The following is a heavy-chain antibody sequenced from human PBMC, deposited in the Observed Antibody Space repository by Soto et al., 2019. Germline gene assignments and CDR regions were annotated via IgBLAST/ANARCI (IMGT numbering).Heavy chain of an antibody. D-gene: IGHD6-19*01. CDR1: GFTFNSYA. J-gene: IGHJ3*02. CDR3: AKDRCIGWYGYGFDI. Sequence: EVQLLESGGGLVQPGGSLRLPCAASGFTFNSYAMSWVRQAPGKGLEWVSAISGSGGITYYADSVKGRYTISRDNSKNTLYLQMNSLRAEDTAVYYCAKDRCIGWYGYGFDIWGPGTMVTVSS. V-gene: IGHV3-23*01. CDR2: ISGSGGIT.